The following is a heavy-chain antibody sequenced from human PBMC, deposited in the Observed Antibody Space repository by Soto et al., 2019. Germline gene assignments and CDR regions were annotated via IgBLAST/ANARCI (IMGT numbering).Heavy chain of an antibody. D-gene: IGHD4-17*01. J-gene: IGHJ3*02. CDR2: IYSSGTT. CDR1: GGSISSYF. CDR3: ATDYGDYVGAFDI. Sequence: PSETLSLTCTVSGGSISSYFWSWIRQSPGKGLEWITHIYSSGTTNYNPSLKSRVTISVDTSKNQFSLTLRSVTAADTAVYYCATDYGDYVGAFDIWGQGTMVTVSS. V-gene: IGHV4-59*01.